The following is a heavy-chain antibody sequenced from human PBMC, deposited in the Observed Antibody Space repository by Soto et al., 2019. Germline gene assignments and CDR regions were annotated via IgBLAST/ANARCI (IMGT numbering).Heavy chain of an antibody. CDR2: ISGSGGST. D-gene: IGHD2-2*01. CDR3: AKGICCSSTSCYGAYYYYMDV. V-gene: IGHV3-23*01. J-gene: IGHJ6*03. Sequence: GGSLRLSCAASGFTFSSYAMSWVRQAPGKGLEWVSAISGSGGSTYYADSVKGRFTISRDNSKNTLYLQMNSLRAEDTAVYYCAKGICCSSTSCYGAYYYYMDVWGKGTTVTVSS. CDR1: GFTFSSYA.